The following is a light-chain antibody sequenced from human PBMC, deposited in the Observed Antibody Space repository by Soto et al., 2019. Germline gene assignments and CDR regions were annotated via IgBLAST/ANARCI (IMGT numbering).Light chain of an antibody. CDR3: QQRYNWPWT. CDR1: QSVRNY. Sequence: EIVLTQSRAILSLSPGERATLSCRASQSVRNYLAWYQQKPGQAPRLLIYDASNGATGIPARFSGSGSGTDFTLTISSLEPEDFAVYYCQQRYNWPWTFGQGTKEEIK. V-gene: IGKV3-11*01. CDR2: DAS. J-gene: IGKJ1*01.